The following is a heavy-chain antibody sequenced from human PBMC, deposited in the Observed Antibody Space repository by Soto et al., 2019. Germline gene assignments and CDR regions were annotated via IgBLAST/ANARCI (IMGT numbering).Heavy chain of an antibody. CDR2: IYYSGST. D-gene: IGHD3-22*01. V-gene: IGHV4-39*01. CDR1: GGSISSSSYY. CDR3: ARLVYYDSSGYYYFDY. J-gene: IGHJ4*02. Sequence: TSETLSLTCTVSGGSISSSSYYWGWIRQPPGKGLEWIGSIYYSGSTYYNPSLKSRVTISVDTSKNQFSLKLSSVTAADTAVYYCARLVYYDSSGYYYFDYWGQGTLVTVSS.